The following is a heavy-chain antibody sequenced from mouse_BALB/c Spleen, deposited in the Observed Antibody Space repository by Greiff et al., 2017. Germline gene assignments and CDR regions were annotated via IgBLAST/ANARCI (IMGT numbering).Heavy chain of an antibody. CDR3: ARGKVRAMDY. D-gene: IGHD2-14*01. CDR2: ISYSGST. V-gene: IGHV3-2*02. J-gene: IGHJ4*01. Sequence: EVQLVESGPGLVKPSQSLSLTCTVTGYSITSDYAWNWIRQFPGNKLEWMGYISYSGSTSYNPSLKSRISITRDTSKNQFFLQLNSVTTEDTATYYCARGKVRAMDYWGQGTSVTVSS. CDR1: GYSITSDYA.